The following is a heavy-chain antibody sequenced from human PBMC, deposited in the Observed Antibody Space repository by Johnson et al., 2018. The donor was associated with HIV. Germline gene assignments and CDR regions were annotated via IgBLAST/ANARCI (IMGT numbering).Heavy chain of an antibody. D-gene: IGHD2-15*01. V-gene: IGHV3-64*01. J-gene: IGHJ3*01. CDR1: GFTFSSYA. CDR2: ISSNGGST. CDR3: TTGCSGGSACL. Sequence: VQLVESGGGLVQPGGSLRFSCAASGFTFSSYAMHWVRQAPGKGLEYVSAISSNGGSTYYANSVKGRFTISRDNSKNTLYLQMGSLKTEDTAVYYCTTGCSGGSACLWGQGTMVTVSS.